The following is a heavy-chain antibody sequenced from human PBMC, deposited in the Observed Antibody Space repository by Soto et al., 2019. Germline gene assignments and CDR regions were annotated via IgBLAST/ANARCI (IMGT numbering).Heavy chain of an antibody. CDR1: GFTFDDYA. CDR2: ISWNSGSI. CDR3: AKDSTRLVQGKIWFDP. V-gene: IGHV3-9*01. D-gene: IGHD6-19*01. Sequence: EVQLVESGGGLVQPGRSLRLSCAASGFTFDDYAMHWVRQAPGKGLEWVSGISWNSGSIGYADSVKGRFTISRDNAKNSLYLQMNSLRAEDTALYYCAKDSTRLVQGKIWFDPWGQGTLVTVFS. J-gene: IGHJ5*02.